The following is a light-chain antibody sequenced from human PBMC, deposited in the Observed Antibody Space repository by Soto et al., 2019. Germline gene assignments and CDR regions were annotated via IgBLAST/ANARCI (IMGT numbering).Light chain of an antibody. CDR2: AAS. V-gene: IGKV3-20*01. CDR3: QQYGSAPWT. CDR1: ESVSSNY. Sequence: EIVLTQSPGTLSSSPGERATLSCRASESVSSNYLAWYQQRPGQAPRLLIYAASNRARGIPDRFGGSGSGTDFTLTLSILQPEDFAVDDCQQYGSAPWTFGQGTKV. J-gene: IGKJ1*01.